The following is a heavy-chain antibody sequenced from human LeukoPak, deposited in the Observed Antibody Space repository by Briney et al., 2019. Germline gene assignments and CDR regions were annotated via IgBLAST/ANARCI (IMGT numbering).Heavy chain of an antibody. CDR1: GGTFSSYA. D-gene: IGHD6-13*01. V-gene: IGHV1-69*04. CDR2: IIPILGIA. J-gene: IGHJ4*02. CDR3: ASGMGGGAAAGY. Sequence: SVTVSCKASGGTFSSYAISWVRQAPGQGLEWMGRIIPILGIANYAQKFQGRVTITADKSTSTAYMELSSLRSEDTAVYYCASGMGGGAAAGYWGQGTLVTVSS.